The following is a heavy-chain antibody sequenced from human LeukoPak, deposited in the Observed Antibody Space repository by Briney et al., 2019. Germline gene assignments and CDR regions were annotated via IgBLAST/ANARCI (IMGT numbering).Heavy chain of an antibody. D-gene: IGHD3-10*01. V-gene: IGHV4-39*02. CDR2: IYYSGST. CDR1: GGSISSSSYY. J-gene: IGHJ4*02. CDR3: ARDTGYYFGSGNYLYYFDY. Sequence: PSETLSLTCTVSGGSISSSSYYWGWIRQPPGKGLEWIGSIYYSGSTYYNPSLKSRVTISVDTSKNQFSLKLSSVTAADTAVYYCARDTGYYFGSGNYLYYFDYWGQGTLVTVSS.